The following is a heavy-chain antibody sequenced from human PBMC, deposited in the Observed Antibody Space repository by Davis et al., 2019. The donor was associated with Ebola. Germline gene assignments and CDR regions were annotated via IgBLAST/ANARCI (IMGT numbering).Heavy chain of an antibody. Sequence: PSEILSLTCSVSRGSSNNWNRIRQPPGKGLEWLGYTNNKGTTNYTPALQSRVTISTDTSTNDFSLTLTSVTPADTAVYYCATGGDYFDSWGPGALVTVSS. J-gene: IGHJ4*02. V-gene: IGHV4-59*01. CDR3: ATGGDYFDS. CDR2: TNNKGTT. CDR1: RGSSNN. D-gene: IGHD1-26*01.